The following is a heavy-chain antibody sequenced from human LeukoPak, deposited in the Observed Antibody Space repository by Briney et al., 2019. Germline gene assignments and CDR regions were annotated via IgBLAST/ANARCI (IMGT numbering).Heavy chain of an antibody. J-gene: IGHJ3*02. CDR1: GGTFSSYA. CDR3: AREDTMVRGANAFDI. D-gene: IGHD3-10*01. CDR2: IIPIFGTA. V-gene: IGHV1-69*06. Sequence: ASVKVSCKASGGTFSSYAISWVRQAPGQGLEWMGGIIPIFGTANYAQKFQGRVTITADKSTSTAYMELSSLRSEDTAVYYCAREDTMVRGANAFDIWGQGTMVTVSS.